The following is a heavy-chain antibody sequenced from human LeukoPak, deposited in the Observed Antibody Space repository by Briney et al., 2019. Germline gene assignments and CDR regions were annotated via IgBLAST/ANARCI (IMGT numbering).Heavy chain of an antibody. Sequence: ASVKASCKASGYSFTSYGISWVRQAPGQGLEWMGWISVYNGNTNYAQKLQGRVTMTTDTSTSTAYMELRSLRSDDTAVYYCARARGGSYYYNYMDVWGKGTTVTVSS. CDR3: ARARGGSYYYNYMDV. V-gene: IGHV1-18*01. CDR1: GYSFTSYG. CDR2: ISVYNGNT. J-gene: IGHJ6*03. D-gene: IGHD3-16*01.